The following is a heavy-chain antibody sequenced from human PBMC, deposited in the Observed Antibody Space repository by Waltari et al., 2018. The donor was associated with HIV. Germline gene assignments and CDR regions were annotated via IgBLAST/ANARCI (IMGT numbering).Heavy chain of an antibody. CDR1: GSNFDGYW. V-gene: IGHV5-51*01. J-gene: IGHJ3*02. Sequence: EEKLVQSGAEVKEPGESLKISCKSLGSNFDGYWVGWVRQMPGKGLEWMGVIYPGDSDAVYSPSFQGRVIMSTDSSISTVYLQWSSLRASDTAMYYCARRKGDYRTAFDIWGQGTMVTASS. D-gene: IGHD4-17*01. CDR3: ARRKGDYRTAFDI. CDR2: IYPGDSDA.